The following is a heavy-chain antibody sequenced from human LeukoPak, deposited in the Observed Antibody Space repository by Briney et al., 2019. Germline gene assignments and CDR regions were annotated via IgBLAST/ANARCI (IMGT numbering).Heavy chain of an antibody. D-gene: IGHD2-2*02. V-gene: IGHV3-53*01. J-gene: IGHJ6*03. Sequence: GGSLRLSCAASGFTVSSNYMSWVRQAPGKGLEWVSVIYSGGSTYYADSVKGRFTISRDNSKNTLYLQMNSLRAEDTAVYYCARAVRAIPDLYMDVWGKGTTVTVSS. CDR2: IYSGGST. CDR3: ARAVRAIPDLYMDV. CDR1: GFTVSSNY.